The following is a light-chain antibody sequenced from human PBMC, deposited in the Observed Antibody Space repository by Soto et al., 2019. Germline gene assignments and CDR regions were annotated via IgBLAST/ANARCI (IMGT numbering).Light chain of an antibody. CDR1: SSDVGGYNY. CDR3: SSYTSSSTPYV. CDR2: DVS. J-gene: IGLJ1*01. V-gene: IGLV2-14*01. Sequence: QCVLTQPASVSGSPGEWITISCTGTSSDVGGYNYVSWCQQHPGKAPKLMIYDVSNRPSGVSNRFSGSKSGNTASLTISGLQAEDEADYYCSSYTSSSTPYVFGTGTKVTVL.